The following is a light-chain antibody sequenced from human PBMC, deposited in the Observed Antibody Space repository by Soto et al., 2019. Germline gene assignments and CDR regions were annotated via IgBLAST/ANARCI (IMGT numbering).Light chain of an antibody. V-gene: IGKV3D-15*01. CDR1: QSISSK. Sequence: EIVMTQSPATLSVSPGERATLSCRASQSISSKLAWYQQKPGQAPRLVIYDASTTAAGIPGRFSGSGSGTDFTLTIRSLEPEDFAVYYCQQYNNWWTFGQGTKVDIK. CDR3: QQYNNWWT. CDR2: DAS. J-gene: IGKJ1*01.